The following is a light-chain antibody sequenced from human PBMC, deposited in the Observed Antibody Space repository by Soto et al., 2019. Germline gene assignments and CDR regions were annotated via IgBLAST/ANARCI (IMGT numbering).Light chain of an antibody. V-gene: IGLV2-11*01. J-gene: IGLJ3*02. CDR3: CSYAGSSWV. CDR1: SHDIGAYNY. Sequence: QSALTQPRSVSGSPGQSVTISCTGSSHDIGAYNYVSWYQHHPGKAPNLIIYDVTKRPSGVPDRFSGSKSGNTASLTISGLQAEFEADYYCCSYAGSSWVFGGGTKLTVL. CDR2: DVT.